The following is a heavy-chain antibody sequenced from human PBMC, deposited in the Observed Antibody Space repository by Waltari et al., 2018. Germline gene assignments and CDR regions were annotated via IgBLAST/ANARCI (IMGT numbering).Heavy chain of an antibody. Sequence: EVQLVQSGAEVKKPGESLKISCKGSGYSFTSYWIGWVRQMPGKGLEWMGIIYPGDSDTRYSPSFQGQVTISADKSISTAYLQWSSLKASDTAMYYCARLTNSYDYIWGSYRFDAFDIWGQGTMVTVSS. V-gene: IGHV5-51*03. CDR1: GYSFTSYW. CDR3: ARLTNSYDYIWGSYRFDAFDI. CDR2: IYPGDSDT. J-gene: IGHJ3*02. D-gene: IGHD3-16*02.